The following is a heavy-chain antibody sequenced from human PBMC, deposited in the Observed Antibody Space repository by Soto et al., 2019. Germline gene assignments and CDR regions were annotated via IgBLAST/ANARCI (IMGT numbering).Heavy chain of an antibody. V-gene: IGHV4-59*01. CDR2: IYYSGDT. J-gene: IGHJ3*02. CDR3: AKDKPGGSNSNDAFDI. Sequence: NPSETLSLTCTVSGVSITSYYWSWIRQPPGKGLEWIGEIYYSGDTNHNPSLKSRVTISVDTSKNQFSLKLSSVTAADTAVYYCAKDKPGGSNSNDAFDIWGQGTMVTVSS. D-gene: IGHD2-15*01. CDR1: GVSITSYY.